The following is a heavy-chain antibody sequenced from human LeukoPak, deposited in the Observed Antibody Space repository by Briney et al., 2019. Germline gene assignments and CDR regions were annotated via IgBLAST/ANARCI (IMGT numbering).Heavy chain of an antibody. J-gene: IGHJ4*02. V-gene: IGHV3-48*01. D-gene: IGHD2-2*02. CDR1: GFTFSSYS. CDR2: ISSSSTTI. Sequence: PGGSLRLSCAASGFTFSSYSMMWVRQAPGKGLEWVSYISSSSTTIHYADSVKGRFTISRDNSKNTLCLQMNSLRAEDTAVYYCAKNADCSSTSCYRSPFDYWGQGTLVTVSS. CDR3: AKNADCSSTSCYRSPFDY.